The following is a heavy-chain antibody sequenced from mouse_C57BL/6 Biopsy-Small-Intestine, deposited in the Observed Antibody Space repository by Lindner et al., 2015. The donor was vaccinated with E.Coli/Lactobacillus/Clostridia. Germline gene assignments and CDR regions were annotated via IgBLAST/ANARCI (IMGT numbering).Heavy chain of an antibody. CDR1: GFTFINSA. D-gene: IGHD1-1*02. Sequence: SVKVSCKASGFTFINSAMQWVRQARGQRLEWIGWIVVGSGDTKYAQKFQERVTITRDMSTNTAYMELSSLRSEDTAVYYCAAVGATAFWYFDIWGRGTLVTVSS. J-gene: IGHJ1*01. CDR3: AAVGATAFWYFDI. CDR2: IVVGSGDT. V-gene: IGHV1-4*01.